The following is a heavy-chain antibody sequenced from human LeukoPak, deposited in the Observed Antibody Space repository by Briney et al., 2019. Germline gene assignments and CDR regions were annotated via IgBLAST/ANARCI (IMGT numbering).Heavy chain of an antibody. CDR3: ARGPPVGISESRGADY. Sequence: GGSLRLSCAASGFTFSSYEMNWVRQAPGKGLEWVSYISSSGSTIYYADSVKGRFTISRDNAKNSLYLQMNSLRAEDTAVYYCARGPPVGISESRGADYWGQGTLVTVSS. CDR1: GFTFSSYE. D-gene: IGHD2-15*01. V-gene: IGHV3-48*03. J-gene: IGHJ4*02. CDR2: ISSSGSTI.